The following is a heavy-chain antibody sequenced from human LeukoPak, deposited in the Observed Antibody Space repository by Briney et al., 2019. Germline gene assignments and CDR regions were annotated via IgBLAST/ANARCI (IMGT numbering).Heavy chain of an antibody. Sequence: ASVKVSCKASGYTFTSYGISWVRQAPGQGLEWMGWINPNSGGTNYAQKFQGRVTMTRDTSISTAYMELSRLRSDDTAVYYCARGRSGSYFLDYWGQGTLVTVSS. J-gene: IGHJ4*02. CDR1: GYTFTSYG. D-gene: IGHD1-26*01. V-gene: IGHV1-2*02. CDR2: INPNSGGT. CDR3: ARGRSGSYFLDY.